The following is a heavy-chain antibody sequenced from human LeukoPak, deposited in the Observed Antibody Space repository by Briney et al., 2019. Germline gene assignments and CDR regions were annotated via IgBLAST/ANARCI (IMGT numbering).Heavy chain of an antibody. CDR3: AKDGKGAPVAGTGYFDY. D-gene: IGHD6-19*01. Sequence: PGRSLRLSCAASGFTFSSYAMSWVRQAPGKGLEWVSVISGSGGNTYYADSVKGRFTISRDNSKNTLYLQMNSLRAEDTAIYYCAKDGKGAPVAGTGYFDYWGQGTLVTVSS. CDR1: GFTFSSYA. J-gene: IGHJ4*02. V-gene: IGHV3-23*01. CDR2: ISGSGGNT.